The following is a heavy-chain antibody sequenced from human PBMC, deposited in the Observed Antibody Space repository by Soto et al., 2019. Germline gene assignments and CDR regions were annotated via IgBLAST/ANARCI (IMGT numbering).Heavy chain of an antibody. V-gene: IGHV1-24*01. CDR1: GYTLTELS. CDR3: ATGLAARPPTYYYYYGMDV. Sequence: GASVKVSCKVSGYTLTELSMHWVRQAPGKGLEWMGGFDPEDGETIYAQKFQGRVTMTEDTSTDTAYMELSSLRSEDTAVYYCATGLAARPPTYYYYYGMDVWGQGTTVTVSS. J-gene: IGHJ6*02. CDR2: FDPEDGET. D-gene: IGHD6-6*01.